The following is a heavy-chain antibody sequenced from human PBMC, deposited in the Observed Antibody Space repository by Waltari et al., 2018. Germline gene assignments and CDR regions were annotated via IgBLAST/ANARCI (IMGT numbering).Heavy chain of an antibody. CDR1: GFTFSSYG. CDR2: SSYDGSNK. J-gene: IGHJ6*02. D-gene: IGHD2-2*01. CDR3: TRKSQLLWTGQDYYYGMDV. Sequence: QVQLVESGGGVVQPGRSLRLSCATSGFTFSSYGIYWVRQAPGKGREWVAISSYDGSNKEYADSGKGRFTISRDNSKNTLYLQMNGLRAEDTAVYYCTRKSQLLWTGQDYYYGMDVWGQGTTVTVSS. V-gene: IGHV3-33*01.